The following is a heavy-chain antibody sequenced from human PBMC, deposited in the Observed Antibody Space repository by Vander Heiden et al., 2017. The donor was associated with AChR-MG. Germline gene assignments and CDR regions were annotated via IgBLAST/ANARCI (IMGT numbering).Heavy chain of an antibody. CDR3: ARGVERTSPRVEGYGMDV. J-gene: IGHJ6*02. D-gene: IGHD1-26*01. V-gene: IGHV1-69*01. CDR2: IIPIFGTA. Sequence: QVQLVQSGAEVKTPGSSVKVSCKASGGTFSSYAISWLRQAPGQGLEWMGGIIPIFGTANYAQKFQGRVTITADESTSTAYMELSSLRSEDTAVYYCARGVERTSPRVEGYGMDVWGQGTTVTVSS. CDR1: GGTFSSYA.